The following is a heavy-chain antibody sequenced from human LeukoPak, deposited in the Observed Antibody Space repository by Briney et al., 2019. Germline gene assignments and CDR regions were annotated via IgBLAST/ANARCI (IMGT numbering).Heavy chain of an antibody. CDR1: GLTFSNHA. J-gene: IGHJ4*02. Sequence: GGSLRLSCATSGLTFSNHAMHWVRQATGKGLEWVSAIGTAGDTFYPGSMKGRFTISRENAKNSLSLQINSLKAEDTAVYYCVRQQTSHGNFDYWGQGTLVTVSS. V-gene: IGHV3-13*01. D-gene: IGHD1-26*01. CDR3: VRQQTSHGNFDY. CDR2: IGTAGDT.